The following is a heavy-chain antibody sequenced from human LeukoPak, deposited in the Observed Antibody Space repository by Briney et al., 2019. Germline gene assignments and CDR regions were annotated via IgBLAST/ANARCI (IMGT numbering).Heavy chain of an antibody. CDR3: ARDAWGYYDSSGYSFGSQYYMDV. CDR1: GFTFSDHA. V-gene: IGHV3-23*01. CDR2: ISGGGHST. Sequence: PGGSLRLSCAASGFTFSDHAMTWVRQAPGKGLEWVSAISGGGHSTYYADSVRGRFTISRDNSKNTLSLQMNSLTAEDTALYFCARDAWGYYDSSGYSFGSQYYMDVWGRGTTVTVSS. D-gene: IGHD3-22*01. J-gene: IGHJ6*03.